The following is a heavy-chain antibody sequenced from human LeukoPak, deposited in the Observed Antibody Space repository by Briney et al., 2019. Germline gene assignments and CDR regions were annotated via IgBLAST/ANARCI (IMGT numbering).Heavy chain of an antibody. Sequence: GGSLRLSCAASGFTFSSYAMSWVRQAPGKGLEWVSAISGSGGSTYYADSVKGRFTISRDNSKNTLYLQMNSLRAEDTAVYYCAKDRGSDYYYYYMDVWGKGTTVSVSS. CDR2: ISGSGGST. CDR3: AKDRGSDYYYYYMDV. V-gene: IGHV3-23*01. J-gene: IGHJ6*03. CDR1: GFTFSSYA.